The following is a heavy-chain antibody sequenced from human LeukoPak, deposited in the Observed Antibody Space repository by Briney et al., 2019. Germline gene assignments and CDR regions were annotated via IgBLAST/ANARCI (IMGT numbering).Heavy chain of an antibody. Sequence: GGSLRLSCAASRFTFSIYTMNWVRQAPGKGLEWVSSISSSSSYKYYADSVKGRFTITRDNAKNSLYLQMNSLGAEDTAVYYCARDGETDYYGSGSYPDYWGQGTLVTVSS. CDR3: ARDGETDYYGSGSYPDY. CDR1: RFTFSIYT. J-gene: IGHJ4*02. CDR2: ISSSSSYK. D-gene: IGHD3-10*01. V-gene: IGHV3-21*01.